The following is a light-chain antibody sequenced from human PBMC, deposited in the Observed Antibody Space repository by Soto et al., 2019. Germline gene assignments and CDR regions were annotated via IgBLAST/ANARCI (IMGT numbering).Light chain of an antibody. V-gene: IGKV3-20*01. CDR2: AAS. J-gene: IGKJ4*01. Sequence: EIVLTQSPGTLSLSPGERATLSCRASQSVSSSYLVWHQQKPGQAPRLLIYAASRRATSIPDRFSGSGSGTDFTLTISRLEPEDFAVYYCQQYGSSPPLTFGGGTKVDIK. CDR1: QSVSSSY. CDR3: QQYGSSPPLT.